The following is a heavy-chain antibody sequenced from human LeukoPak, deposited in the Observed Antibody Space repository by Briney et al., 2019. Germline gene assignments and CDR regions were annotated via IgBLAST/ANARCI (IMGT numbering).Heavy chain of an antibody. CDR2: IQYEGSNK. CDR1: GFTFSTYC. CDR3: VKDRGSSNDAFEM. V-gene: IGHV3-30*02. Sequence: GGSLRLSCAASGFTFSTYCMHWVRQAPGKGLEWVAFIQYEGSNKYYAVSVKGRFTISRDNSKNTLYLQMNSLRGEDTAVYYFVKDRGSSNDAFEMWRQGRMVGVSS. J-gene: IGHJ3*02.